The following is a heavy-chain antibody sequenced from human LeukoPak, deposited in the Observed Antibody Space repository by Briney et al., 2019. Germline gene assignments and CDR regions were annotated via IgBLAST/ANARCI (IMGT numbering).Heavy chain of an antibody. D-gene: IGHD6-13*01. CDR1: AGSISSYY. V-gene: IGHV4-59*12. J-gene: IGHJ6*02. CDR3: ARDLAAAGKYYYYGMDV. Sequence: SETLSLACTVSAGSISSYYWSWIRQPPGKRLEWIGYIFSSGSTNYNPSLQSRVAISVDTSKNQFSLKLSSVTAADTAVYYCARDLAAAGKYYYYGMDVWGQGTTVTVSS. CDR2: IFSSGST.